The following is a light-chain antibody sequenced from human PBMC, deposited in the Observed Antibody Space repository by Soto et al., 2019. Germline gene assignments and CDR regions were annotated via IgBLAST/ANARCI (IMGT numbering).Light chain of an antibody. CDR2: YNN. V-gene: IGLV1-44*01. CDR3: AAWDDTLKRYV. CDR1: NSNIASNT. Sequence: QSVLTQPPSASEAPGQTVSISCSGSNSNIASNTVNWYQHPPGTAPTLLIYYNNQRPSGVPDRFSGSTSGTSASLAIRGLQSEDESDYYCAAWDDTLKRYVFGTGTKVTVL. J-gene: IGLJ1*01.